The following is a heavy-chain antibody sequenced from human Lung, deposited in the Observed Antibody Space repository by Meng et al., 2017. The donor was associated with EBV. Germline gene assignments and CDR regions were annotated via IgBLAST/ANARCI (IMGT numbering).Heavy chain of an antibody. D-gene: IGHD5-18*01. CDR1: GGSIRSSSYH. CDR2: IYYSGST. V-gene: IGHV4-39*07. J-gene: IGHJ5*02. Sequence: HLTLRESGPGSVKPSETLSLTCTGSGGSIRSSSYHWGWIRQPPGKGLEWIGSIYYSGSTYYNPSLKSRVTISVDTSKNQFSLKLSSVTAADTAVFYCATVGGYSYSQGWFDPWGQGTLVTVSS. CDR3: ATVGGYSYSQGWFDP.